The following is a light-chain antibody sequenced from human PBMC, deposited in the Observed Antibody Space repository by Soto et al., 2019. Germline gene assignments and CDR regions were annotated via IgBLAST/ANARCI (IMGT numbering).Light chain of an antibody. CDR1: ESVSRN. Sequence: EVVMTQSPATLSVSPGERATLSSRASESVSRNLAWYQQKPGQAPRLLIFDASTRATGIPDRFSGGGSGTEFTLTISSRQSEDFVVYYCQQYNSWPPITFGQGTRLEIK. CDR3: QQYNSWPPIT. J-gene: IGKJ5*01. CDR2: DAS. V-gene: IGKV3-15*01.